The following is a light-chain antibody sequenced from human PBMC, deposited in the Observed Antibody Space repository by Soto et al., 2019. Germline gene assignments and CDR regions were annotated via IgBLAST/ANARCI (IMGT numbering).Light chain of an antibody. CDR1: QTIRSNY. Sequence: EIVLTQSPGTLSLSPGERATLSCRASQTIRSNYLAWYQQRPGQATRLLIYGASSRATDIPDSFSGSASGTDFTLTILRLEPEDFAVYYCQQYGSSPWTFGQGTKVDIK. J-gene: IGKJ1*01. V-gene: IGKV3-20*01. CDR2: GAS. CDR3: QQYGSSPWT.